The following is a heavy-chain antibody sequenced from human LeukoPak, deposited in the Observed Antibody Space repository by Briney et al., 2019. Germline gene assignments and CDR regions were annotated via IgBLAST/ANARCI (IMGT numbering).Heavy chain of an antibody. Sequence: ASVKVSCKASGYTFTAYYMHWVRQAPGQGLEWMGWINPNSGGTNYAQKFQGRVTMTRDTSISTAYMELSRLRSDDTAVYYCARYRVVVPAAFDYWGQGTLVTVSS. CDR3: ARYRVVVPAAFDY. J-gene: IGHJ4*02. CDR1: GYTFTAYY. V-gene: IGHV1-2*02. D-gene: IGHD2-2*01. CDR2: INPNSGGT.